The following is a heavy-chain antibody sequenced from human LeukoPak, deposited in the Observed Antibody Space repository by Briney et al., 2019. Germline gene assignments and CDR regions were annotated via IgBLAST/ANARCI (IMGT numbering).Heavy chain of an antibody. V-gene: IGHV6-1*01. D-gene: IGHD6-13*01. CDR1: GDSVSINSAA. CDR3: ARTYSSSWYVFDMDRGTIFDY. J-gene: IGHJ4*02. Sequence: SQTLSLTCAISGDSVSINSAAWNWIRQSPSRGLEWLGRTYQRSKWYNDYAVSVKSRITINPGISKNQFSLKLSSVTAADTAVYYCARTYSSSWYVFDMDRGTIFDYWGQGTLVTVSS. CDR2: TYQRSKWYN.